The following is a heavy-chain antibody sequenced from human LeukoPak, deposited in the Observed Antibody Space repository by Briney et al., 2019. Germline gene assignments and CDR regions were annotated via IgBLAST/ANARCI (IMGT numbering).Heavy chain of an antibody. V-gene: IGHV3-48*03. CDR1: GFTFSSYE. CDR3: ARDSGGSQYHAFDY. D-gene: IGHD2-15*01. J-gene: IGHJ4*02. Sequence: GGSLRLSCAASGFTFSSYEMNWVRQAPGKGLEWVSYISSSGSTIYYADSVKGRFTITRDNAKNSLYLQMNSLRAEDTAVYYCARDSGGSQYHAFDYWGQGTLVTVSS. CDR2: ISSSGSTI.